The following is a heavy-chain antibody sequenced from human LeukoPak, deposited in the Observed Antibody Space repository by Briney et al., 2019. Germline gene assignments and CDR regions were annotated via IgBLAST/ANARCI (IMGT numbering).Heavy chain of an antibody. D-gene: IGHD3-22*01. Sequence: SETLSLTSTVSGGSMGSGTYYWSWIRQPAGKGLEWIGRIYTSGTTNYNPSLQSRVTISVDTSKNQFSLKLSSVTAADTAVYYCASEAYYYDSSGYYKYWGQGTLVTVSS. CDR3: ASEAYYYDSSGYYKY. CDR1: GGSMGSGTYY. CDR2: IYTSGTT. J-gene: IGHJ4*02. V-gene: IGHV4-61*02.